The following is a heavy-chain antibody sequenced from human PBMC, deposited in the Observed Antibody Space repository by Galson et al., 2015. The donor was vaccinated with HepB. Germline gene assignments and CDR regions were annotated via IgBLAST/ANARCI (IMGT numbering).Heavy chain of an antibody. CDR2: INSDGSST. CDR1: GFTFSSYW. D-gene: IGHD3-3*01. CDR3: ARGLVRSGAFGDY. Sequence: SLRLSCAASGFTFSSYWMHWVRQAPGKGLVWVSRINSDGSSTSYADSVKGRFTISRDNAKNTLYLQMNSLRAEDTAVYYCARGLVRSGAFGDYWGQGTLVTVSS. J-gene: IGHJ4*02. V-gene: IGHV3-74*01.